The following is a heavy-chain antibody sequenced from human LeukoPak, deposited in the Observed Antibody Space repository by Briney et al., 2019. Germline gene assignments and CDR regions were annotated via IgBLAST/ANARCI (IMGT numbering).Heavy chain of an antibody. CDR2: INHSGST. CDR1: GGSFSGYY. CDR3: ARSEWRWYGDYVSFGWFDP. D-gene: IGHD4-17*01. V-gene: IGHV4-34*01. J-gene: IGHJ5*02. Sequence: SETLSLTCAVYGGSFSGYYWSWIRQPPGKGLEWIGEINHSGSTNYNPSLKSRVTISVDTSKNQFSLKLSSVTAADTAVYYCARSEWRWYGDYVSFGWFDPWGQGTLVTVSS.